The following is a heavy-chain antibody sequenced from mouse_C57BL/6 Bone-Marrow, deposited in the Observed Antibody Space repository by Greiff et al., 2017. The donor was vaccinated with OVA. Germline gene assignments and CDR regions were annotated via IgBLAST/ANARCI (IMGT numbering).Heavy chain of an antibody. J-gene: IGHJ4*01. D-gene: IGHD2-3*01. CDR2: LSSGGSYT. CDR3: ARLPHDCCYAMDY. CDR1: GFTFSSYG. V-gene: IGHV5-6*01. Sequence: EVMLVESGGDLVKPGGSLKLSCAASGFTFSSYGMSWVRQTPDQRLEWVATLSSGGSYTSSPDSVKGRFTISRDNAKNTLYPQMSSLKAEDTAMYYCARLPHDCCYAMDYWGQGTSVTVSS.